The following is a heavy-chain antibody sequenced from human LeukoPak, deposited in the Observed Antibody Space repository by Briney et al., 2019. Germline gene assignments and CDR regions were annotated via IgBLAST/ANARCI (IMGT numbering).Heavy chain of an antibody. J-gene: IGHJ3*02. CDR1: GGTFSSYA. CDR2: IIPIFSAA. CDR3: AREGPVVGAHLLWAFDI. V-gene: IGHV1-69*13. Sequence: SVKVSCKASGGTFSSYAISWVRQAPGQGLEWMGGIIPIFSAANYAQKFQGRVTITADESTSTAYMELSSLRSEDTAVYYCAREGPVVGAHLLWAFDIWGQGTMVTVSS. D-gene: IGHD1-26*01.